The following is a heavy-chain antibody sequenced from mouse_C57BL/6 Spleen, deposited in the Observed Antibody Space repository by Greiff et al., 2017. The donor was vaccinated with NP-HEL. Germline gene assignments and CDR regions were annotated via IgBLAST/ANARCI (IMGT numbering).Heavy chain of an antibody. CDR3: ARDGDGSSYFDY. J-gene: IGHJ2*01. D-gene: IGHD1-1*01. V-gene: IGHV5-4*01. CDR2: ISDGGSYT. Sequence: EVKLVESGGGLVKPGGSLKLSCAASGFTFSSYAMSWVRQTPEKRLEWVATISDGGSYTYYPDNVKGRFTISRDNAKNNLYLQMSHLKSEDTAIYYCARDGDGSSYFDYWGQGTTLTVSS. CDR1: GFTFSSYA.